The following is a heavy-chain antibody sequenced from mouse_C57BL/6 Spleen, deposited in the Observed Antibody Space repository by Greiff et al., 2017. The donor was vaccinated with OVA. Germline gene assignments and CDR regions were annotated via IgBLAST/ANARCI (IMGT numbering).Heavy chain of an antibody. CDR1: GYTFTDYN. CDR2: INPNNGGT. Sequence: VQLQQSGPELVKPGASVKMSCKASGYTFTDYNMHWVKQSHGKSLEWIGYINPNNGGTSYNQKFKGKATLTVNKSSSTAYMELRSLTSEDSAVYYCARDGYYVRYFDYWGKGTTLTVSS. J-gene: IGHJ2*01. V-gene: IGHV1-22*01. CDR3: ARDGYYVRYFDY. D-gene: IGHD2-3*01.